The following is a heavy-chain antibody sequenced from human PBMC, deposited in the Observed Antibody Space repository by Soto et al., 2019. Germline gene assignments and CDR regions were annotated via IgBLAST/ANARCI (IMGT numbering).Heavy chain of an antibody. CDR3: ASIPSGARGLYNWFDP. CDR1: GFTFSSYA. J-gene: IGHJ5*02. Sequence: GGSLRLSCAASGFTFSSYAMSWVRQAPGKGLEWVSAFSSSGGSTYYADSVKGRFTISRDNSKNTLYLQMNSLRAEDTAVYYCASIPSGARGLYNWFDPWGQGTLVTVSS. V-gene: IGHV3-23*01. CDR2: FSSSGGST. D-gene: IGHD1-26*01.